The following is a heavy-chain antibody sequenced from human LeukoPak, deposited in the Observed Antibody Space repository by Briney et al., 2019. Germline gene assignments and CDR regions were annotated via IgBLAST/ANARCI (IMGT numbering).Heavy chain of an antibody. V-gene: IGHV4-59*08. Sequence: SETLSLTCTVSGGSISSYYWSWIRQPPGKGLEWIGYIYYSGSTNYNPSLKSRVTISVDTSKNQFSLKLSSVTAADTAVYYCARNPISRDYYYGMDVWGQGTTVTVSS. CDR3: ARNPISRDYYYGMDV. CDR1: GGSISSYY. J-gene: IGHJ6*02. D-gene: IGHD2-2*01. CDR2: IYYSGST.